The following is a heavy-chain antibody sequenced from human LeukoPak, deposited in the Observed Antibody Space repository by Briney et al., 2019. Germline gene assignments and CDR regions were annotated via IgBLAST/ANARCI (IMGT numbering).Heavy chain of an antibody. CDR2: ISSSSSYI. CDR1: GFTFSSYS. Sequence: GGSLRLSCAASGFTFSSYSMNWVRQAPGKGLEWVSSISSSSSYIYYADSVKGRFTISRDNSKNTLYLQMNSLRAEDTAVYYCAKGPYCSSTSCYVMGAFDIWGQGTMVTVSS. D-gene: IGHD2-2*01. J-gene: IGHJ3*02. CDR3: AKGPYCSSTSCYVMGAFDI. V-gene: IGHV3-21*04.